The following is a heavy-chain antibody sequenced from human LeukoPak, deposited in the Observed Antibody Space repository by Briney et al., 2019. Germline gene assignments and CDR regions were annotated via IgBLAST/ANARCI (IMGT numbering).Heavy chain of an antibody. J-gene: IGHJ3*02. CDR1: GFTFSSYP. CDR3: AKDSGSFHDAFDI. V-gene: IGHV3-23*01. Sequence: GGSLRLSCAASGFTFSSYPMSWVRQAPGKGLEWVSAISGSGGSTYYADSVKGRFTISRDNSKNKLYLQMNSLRAEDTAVYYCAKDSGSFHDAFDIWGQGTMVTVSS. CDR2: ISGSGGST. D-gene: IGHD1-26*01.